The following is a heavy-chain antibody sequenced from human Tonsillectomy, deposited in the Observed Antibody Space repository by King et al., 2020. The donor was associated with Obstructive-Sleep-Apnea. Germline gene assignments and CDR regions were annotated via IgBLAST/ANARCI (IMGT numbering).Heavy chain of an antibody. CDR1: GGSFISEHW. Sequence: VQLQESGPGLVKPSGTLSLTCDVSGGSFISEHWWSWVRQSPGKGLEWIGEIYYTGKTNYNPSLKSRVTIGIDTSKNLFSLKVNSVTAADTAVYYCARNGWYCLDQWGQGTLVTVSS. D-gene: IGHD6-19*01. J-gene: IGHJ4*02. CDR2: IYYTGKT. CDR3: ARNGWYCLDQ. V-gene: IGHV4-4*02.